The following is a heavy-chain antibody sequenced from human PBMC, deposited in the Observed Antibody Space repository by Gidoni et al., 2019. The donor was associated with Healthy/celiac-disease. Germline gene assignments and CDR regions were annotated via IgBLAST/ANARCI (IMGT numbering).Heavy chain of an antibody. CDR2: SRWNNGSI. Sequence: DVQLVESGGGLVQPGRSLRLYCSASGFTFDDSAMPWVRQAPGKGMEWGAGSRWNNGSIGDEDSVKGRITISRDNAKNSLYMQMNRLRADDTALYYWATTSPSEDRAARSGWQPFDYWGQGTLVTVSS. J-gene: IGHJ4*02. CDR1: GFTFDDSA. D-gene: IGHD6-6*01. V-gene: IGHV3-9*01. CDR3: ATTSPSEDRAARSGWQPFDY.